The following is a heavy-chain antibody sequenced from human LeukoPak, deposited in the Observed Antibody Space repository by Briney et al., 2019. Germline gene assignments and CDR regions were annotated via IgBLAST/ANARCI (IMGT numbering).Heavy chain of an antibody. V-gene: IGHV3-23*01. CDR2: ISGSGGST. Sequence: TGGSLRLSCAASGFTFSSYAMSWVRQAPGKGLEWVSAISGSGGSTYYADSVKGRFTISRDNSKNTLYLQMNSLRAEDTAVYYCAKDHVLLWFGELNYFDYWGQGTQVTVSS. D-gene: IGHD3-10*01. J-gene: IGHJ4*02. CDR1: GFTFSSYA. CDR3: AKDHVLLWFGELNYFDY.